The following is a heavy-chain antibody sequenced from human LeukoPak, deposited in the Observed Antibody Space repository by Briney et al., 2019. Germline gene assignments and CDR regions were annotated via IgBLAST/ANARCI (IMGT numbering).Heavy chain of an antibody. CDR2: TRNKANSYTT. D-gene: IGHD3-16*01. CDR1: GFTFSDHY. V-gene: IGHV3-72*01. J-gene: IGHJ3*02. CDR3: ASWGGGDAFDI. Sequence: PGGSLRLSCAASGFTFSDHYMDWVRQAPGKGPEWVGRTRNKANSYTTEYAASVKGRFTISRDDSKNSLYLQTNSLKTEDTAVYYCASWGGGDAFDIWGQGTMVTVSS.